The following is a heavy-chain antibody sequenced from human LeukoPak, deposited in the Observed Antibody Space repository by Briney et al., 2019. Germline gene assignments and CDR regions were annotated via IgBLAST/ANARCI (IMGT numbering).Heavy chain of an antibody. V-gene: IGHV3-7*01. CDR1: GFTFKNAW. Sequence: GGSLRLSCEASGFTFKNAWMIWVRQAPGKGLEWVANIKQDGSEKYYVDSVKGRFTISRDNAKNSLYLQMNSLRAEDTAVYYCARSSYFYDSSGNVDYWGQGTLVTVSS. CDR2: IKQDGSEK. CDR3: ARSSYFYDSSGNVDY. J-gene: IGHJ4*02. D-gene: IGHD3-22*01.